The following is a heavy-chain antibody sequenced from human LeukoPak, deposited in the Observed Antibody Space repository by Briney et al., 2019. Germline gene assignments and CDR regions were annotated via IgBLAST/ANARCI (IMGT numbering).Heavy chain of an antibody. Sequence: PETLSLTCTVSGDSTSGYYWSWIRQSPGKGLEWIGYIYYSGTTNYNPSLKSRVTMSVDTSKNRFSLNLTPVTAADTAVYYCARTGFPYSGSYLNWFDPWGQGTLVTVSS. J-gene: IGHJ5*02. D-gene: IGHD1-26*01. CDR3: ARTGFPYSGSYLNWFDP. CDR2: IYYSGTT. CDR1: GDSTSGYY. V-gene: IGHV4-59*01.